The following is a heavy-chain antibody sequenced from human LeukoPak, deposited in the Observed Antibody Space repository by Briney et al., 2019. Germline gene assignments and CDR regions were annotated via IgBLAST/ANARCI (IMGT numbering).Heavy chain of an antibody. CDR2: IYYSGST. D-gene: IGHD1-26*01. Sequence: PSETLSLTCTVSGGSINSYYWSWIRQPPGKGLEWIGYIYYSGSTNYNPSLKSRVTISVDTSKNQFSLKLSSVTAADTAVYYCARGIYSGNYYPVYYFDYWGQGTLVTVSS. J-gene: IGHJ4*02. V-gene: IGHV4-59*01. CDR1: GGSINSYY. CDR3: ARGIYSGNYYPVYYFDY.